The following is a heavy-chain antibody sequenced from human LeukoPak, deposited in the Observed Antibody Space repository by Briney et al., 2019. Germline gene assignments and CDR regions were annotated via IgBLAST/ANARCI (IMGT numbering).Heavy chain of an antibody. CDR1: GGSISSYY. J-gene: IGHJ5*02. D-gene: IGHD5/OR15-5a*01. V-gene: IGHV4-4*08. CDR2: IYSSGSP. CDR3: AKYVSTGWFDP. Sequence: SETLSLTCTVSGGSISSYYWSWIRQPPGKGLEGIGYIYSSGSPTYNPSLKSPLTISLDTSKNQFSLKLTSVTAADTAVYYCAKYVSTGWFDPWGQGTLVTVSS.